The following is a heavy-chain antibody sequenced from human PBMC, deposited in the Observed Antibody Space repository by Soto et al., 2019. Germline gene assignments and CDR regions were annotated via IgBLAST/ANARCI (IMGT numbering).Heavy chain of an antibody. CDR1: GYTFTDSA. V-gene: IGHV1-3*01. J-gene: IGHJ4*02. Sequence: GASVKVSCKASGYTFTDSAIHWVRQAPGQRLEWMGWINAGNGDTKYSQKFQGRVTITADTSTSTAYMELSSLRSDDTAVYYCAREGDMKFHSDSSDEPGYWGQGTLVTVSS. D-gene: IGHD3-22*01. CDR3: AREGDMKFHSDSSDEPGY. CDR2: INAGNGDT.